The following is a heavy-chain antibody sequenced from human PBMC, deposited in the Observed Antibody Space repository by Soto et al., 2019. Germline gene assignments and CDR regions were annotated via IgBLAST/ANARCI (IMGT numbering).Heavy chain of an antibody. CDR1: GGSISSYH. V-gene: IGHV4-4*07. CDR2: IYTSGNS. D-gene: IGHD1-7*01. Sequence: PSETLSLTCTVSGGSISSYHWSWIRQPAGKGLEWIGRIYTSGNSNYNPSLKSRVTLSIDTSKNQFFLRLNSVTAADSAVYYCGRESGETWDYEAYWGQGTPVTVSS. CDR3: GRESGETWDYEAY. J-gene: IGHJ4*02.